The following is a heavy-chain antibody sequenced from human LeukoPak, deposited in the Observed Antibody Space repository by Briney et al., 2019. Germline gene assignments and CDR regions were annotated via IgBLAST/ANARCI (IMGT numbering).Heavy chain of an antibody. CDR3: GRDRGSRHYPRYFDL. D-gene: IGHD3-3*01. V-gene: IGHV1-18*01. Sequence: ASVNVSCKASGYTFTAYGISWLRQAPGQRPEWLAWISPYTGDTKYAEALGGRLTVTRDTSTTTVFMQLRSLRSDDTALYFCGRDRGSRHYPRYFDLWGRGTLVTVAS. CDR2: ISPYTGDT. CDR1: GYTFTAYG. J-gene: IGHJ2*01.